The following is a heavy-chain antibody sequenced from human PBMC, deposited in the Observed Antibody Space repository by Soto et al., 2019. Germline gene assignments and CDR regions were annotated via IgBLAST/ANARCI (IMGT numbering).Heavy chain of an antibody. J-gene: IGHJ4*02. CDR3: ARDSLRFTMIVVVPFDY. CDR2: INSSSSYI. D-gene: IGHD3-22*01. Sequence: GGSLRLSCAASGFTFSSDSMNWVRQAPGKVLEWVSSINSSSSYIYYADSVKGRFTISRDNAKNSLYLQMNSLRAEDTAVYYCARDSLRFTMIVVVPFDYWGQGTLVNVSS. V-gene: IGHV3-21*01. CDR1: GFTFSSDS.